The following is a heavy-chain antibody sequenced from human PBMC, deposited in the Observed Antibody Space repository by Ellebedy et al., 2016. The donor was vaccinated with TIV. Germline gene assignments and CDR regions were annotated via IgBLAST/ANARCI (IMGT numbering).Heavy chain of an antibody. CDR2: IYYSGST. Sequence: SETLSLXXTVSGGSISSYYWSWIRQPPGKGLEWIGYIYYSGSTNYNPSLKSRVTISVDTSKNQFSLKLSSVTAADTAVYYCARGNLRYYYDSSGYKRDEYFQHWGQGTLVTVSS. D-gene: IGHD3-22*01. J-gene: IGHJ1*01. CDR3: ARGNLRYYYDSSGYKRDEYFQH. V-gene: IGHV4-59*08. CDR1: GGSISSYY.